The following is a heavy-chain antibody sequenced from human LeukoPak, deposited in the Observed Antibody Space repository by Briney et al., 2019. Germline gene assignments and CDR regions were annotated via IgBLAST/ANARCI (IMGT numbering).Heavy chain of an antibody. CDR2: ISADNGNT. CDR1: DYTLNSYG. J-gene: IGHJ4*02. D-gene: IGHD3-10*01. V-gene: IGHV1-18*01. Sequence: SVKGSSKTSDYTLNSYGISWVRQPPGQELEWMGWISADNGNTNYAQKLQGRVTMTTDTSTSTAYMELRSLRSDDTAVYYCARDVRYYGSGSYFDSFDYWGQGTLVTVSS. CDR3: ARDVRYYGSGSYFDSFDY.